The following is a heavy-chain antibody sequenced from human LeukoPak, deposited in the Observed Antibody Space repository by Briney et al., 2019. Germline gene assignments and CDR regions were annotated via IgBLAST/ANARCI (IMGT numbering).Heavy chain of an antibody. V-gene: IGHV4-4*07. CDR2: IYTSGST. CDR1: GGSISSYY. CDR3: ARDPYGSGSLDPNWFDP. D-gene: IGHD3-10*01. Sequence: SETLSLTCTVSGGSISSYYWSWIRQPAGKGLEWIGRIYTSGSTNYNPSLKSRVTMSVDTSKNQFSLKLSSVTAADTAVSYCARDPYGSGSLDPNWFDPWGQGTLVTVSS. J-gene: IGHJ5*02.